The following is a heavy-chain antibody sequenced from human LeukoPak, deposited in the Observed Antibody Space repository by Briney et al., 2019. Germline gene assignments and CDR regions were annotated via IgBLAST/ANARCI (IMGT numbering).Heavy chain of an antibody. Sequence: PGGSLRLSCAASGFTFSSYSMNWVRQAPGEGLEWVSSISSSSSYIYYADSVKGRFTISRDNAKNSLYLQMNSLRAEDTAVYYCARDGYYYGSGSYYRRYYYYGMDVWGQGTTVTVSS. CDR3: ARDGYYYGSGSYYRRYYYYGMDV. CDR2: ISSSSSYI. V-gene: IGHV3-21*01. CDR1: GFTFSSYS. D-gene: IGHD3-10*01. J-gene: IGHJ6*02.